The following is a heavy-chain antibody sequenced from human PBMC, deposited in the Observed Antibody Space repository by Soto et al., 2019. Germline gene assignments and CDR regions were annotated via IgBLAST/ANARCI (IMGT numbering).Heavy chain of an antibody. D-gene: IGHD3-22*01. CDR1: GFSFHTYA. J-gene: IGHJ4*02. CDR2: ISGSGGNT. Sequence: PGGSLRLSCAASGFSFHTYAMSWVRQPPGKGLEWVSAISGSGGNTYYANSVKGRFTISRDNSMKMLFLQMTSLRAEDTAVYYCAKDFDSSAYYFFDDWGQGTPVTSPQ. V-gene: IGHV3-23*01. CDR3: AKDFDSSAYYFFDD.